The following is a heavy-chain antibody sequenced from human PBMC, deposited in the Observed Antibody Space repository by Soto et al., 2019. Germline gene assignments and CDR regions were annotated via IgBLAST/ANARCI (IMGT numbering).Heavy chain of an antibody. CDR2: IYWDHDT. CDR1: GFSLSTETAG. D-gene: IGHD3-16*02. V-gene: IGHV2-5*02. J-gene: IGHJ3*01. Sequence: QITLKESGPTLVRPTQTLTLTCSFSGFSLSTETAGVAWIRQPPGKALEWLAVIYWDHDTRYSESLETRLSIFKDTSKNLVVLTMTNVDPVDTATYYCAHLMITYGGVVAEDAFDYWGQGIMVTV. CDR3: AHLMITYGGVVAEDAFDY.